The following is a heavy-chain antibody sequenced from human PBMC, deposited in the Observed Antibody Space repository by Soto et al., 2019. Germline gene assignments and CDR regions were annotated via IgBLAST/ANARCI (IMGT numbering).Heavy chain of an antibody. CDR2: ISAYNGNT. D-gene: IGHD4-17*01. V-gene: IGHV1-18*01. Sequence: ASVKVSCKASGYTFTSYGISWVRQAPGQGLEWMGWISAYNGNTNYAQKLQGRVTMTTDTSTSTAYMELRSLRSDDTAVYYCARDRLPTTVTTIDYWGQGTLVTVSS. CDR3: ARDRLPTTVTTIDY. CDR1: GYTFTSYG. J-gene: IGHJ4*02.